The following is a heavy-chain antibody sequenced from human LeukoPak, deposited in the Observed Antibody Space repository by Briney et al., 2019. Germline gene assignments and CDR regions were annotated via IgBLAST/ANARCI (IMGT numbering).Heavy chain of an antibody. CDR3: ATWAFYHGLDV. V-gene: IGHV3-43*02. CDR2: IRADGGIT. D-gene: IGHD2/OR15-2a*01. J-gene: IGHJ6*02. CDR1: GFTFGDYA. Sequence: SGGSLRLSCAASGFTFGDYAMHWVRQAPGKGLEWVSLIRADGGITYYADSVNGRFTISRDNSKNSLYLQMNSLRTDDTALYYCATWAFYHGLDVWGQGSTVTVSS.